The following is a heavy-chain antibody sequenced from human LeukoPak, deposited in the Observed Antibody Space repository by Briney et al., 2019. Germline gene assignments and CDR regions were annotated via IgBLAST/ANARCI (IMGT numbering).Heavy chain of an antibody. D-gene: IGHD3-3*01. Sequence: GASVKVSCKASGYTFTSYYMHWVRQAPGQGLEWMGIINPSGGSTSYAQKFQGRVTMTRDTSTSTAYMELSSLRSEDTAVYYCARVEKSHYDSLYYMDVWAKGPRSPSP. CDR3: ARVEKSHYDSLYYMDV. CDR1: GYTFTSYY. V-gene: IGHV1-46*01. J-gene: IGHJ6*03. CDR2: INPSGGST.